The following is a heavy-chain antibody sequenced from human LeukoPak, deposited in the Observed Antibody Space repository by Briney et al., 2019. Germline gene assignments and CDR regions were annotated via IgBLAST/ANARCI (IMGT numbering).Heavy chain of an antibody. Sequence: SETLSLTCAVYGGSFSGYYWSWLRQPPGKGLEWVGEINHSGSTNYNPSLKSRVTISVDTSKNQFSLKLSSATAADTAVYYCASSTTVSDFDYWGQGTLVTVSS. D-gene: IGHD4-17*01. CDR2: INHSGST. J-gene: IGHJ4*02. V-gene: IGHV4-34*01. CDR3: ASSTTVSDFDY. CDR1: GGSFSGYY.